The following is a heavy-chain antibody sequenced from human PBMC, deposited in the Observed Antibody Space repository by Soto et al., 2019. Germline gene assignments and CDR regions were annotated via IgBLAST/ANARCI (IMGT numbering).Heavy chain of an antibody. J-gene: IGHJ3*02. D-gene: IGHD6-13*01. CDR3: ARSPGYSGSWYRPVDGTEDAFDI. Sequence: GGSLRLSCAASGFTFSSYWMNWVRQAPGKGLEWVANIKKDGSGKYYGDSVKGRFTISRDNAKNSLYLQMNSLRAEDTAVYYCARSPGYSGSWYRPVDGTEDAFDIWGQGTMVTVSS. V-gene: IGHV3-7*01. CDR1: GFTFSSYW. CDR2: IKKDGSGK.